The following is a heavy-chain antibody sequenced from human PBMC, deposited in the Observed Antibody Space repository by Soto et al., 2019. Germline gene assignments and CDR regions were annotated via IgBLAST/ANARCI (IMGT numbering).Heavy chain of an antibody. CDR2: INQDGTEI. CDR3: VGGYGWLPDF. Sequence: ELQLVESGGGLVQPGGSLRLSCAVSGITVSPPWMNWVRQTPGKGLGWVAIINQDGTEIIYVDSVKGRFTISRDNAKNSLYLQMNSLRAEDTAVYYCVGGYGWLPDFWGQGTLVTVSS. V-gene: IGHV3-7*05. CDR1: GITVSPPW. J-gene: IGHJ4*02. D-gene: IGHD6-19*01.